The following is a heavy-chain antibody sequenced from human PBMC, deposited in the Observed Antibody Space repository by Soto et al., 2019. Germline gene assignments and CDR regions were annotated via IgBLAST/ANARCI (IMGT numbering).Heavy chain of an antibody. J-gene: IGHJ6*03. D-gene: IGHD4-17*01. CDR3: ARDLWDYGDPHRLKHYYYYYMDV. Sequence: GGSLRLSCAASGFTFSSYSMNWVRQAPGKGLEWVSYISSSSSTIYYADSVKGRFTISRDNAKNSLYLQMNSLRAEDTAVYYCARDLWDYGDPHRLKHYYYYYMDVWGKGTTVTVSS. CDR1: GFTFSSYS. CDR2: ISSSSSTI. V-gene: IGHV3-48*01.